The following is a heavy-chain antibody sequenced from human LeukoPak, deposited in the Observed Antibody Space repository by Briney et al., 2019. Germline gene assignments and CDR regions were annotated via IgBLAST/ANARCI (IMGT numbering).Heavy chain of an antibody. V-gene: IGHV4-30-4*01. D-gene: IGHD3-22*01. J-gene: IGHJ4*02. CDR1: GFSITSGDYY. CDR3: ARVDFDSNGYPLHFDY. CDR2: IFYSGNT. Sequence: TSQTLSLTCTVFGFSITSGDYYWSWIRQPPGKGLEWIGYIFYSGNTKYNPSLKRRVTISVDTSKNQISLKLTSVTAADTAVYYCARVDFDSNGYPLHFDYWGQGTLVTVSS.